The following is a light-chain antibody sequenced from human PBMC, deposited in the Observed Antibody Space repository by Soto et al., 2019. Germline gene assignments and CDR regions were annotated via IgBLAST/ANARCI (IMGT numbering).Light chain of an antibody. CDR2: DGS. Sequence: QSALTQPASVSGSPGQSITISCTGTNSDVGSYDLVSWYQQYPGRAPKLMIYDGSERPSGVSNRFSGSKSGNTASLTISGHQAEDEADYYCYSYAGRSNWVFGGGTKLTVL. V-gene: IGLV2-23*01. CDR1: NSDVGSYDL. J-gene: IGLJ3*02. CDR3: YSYAGRSNWV.